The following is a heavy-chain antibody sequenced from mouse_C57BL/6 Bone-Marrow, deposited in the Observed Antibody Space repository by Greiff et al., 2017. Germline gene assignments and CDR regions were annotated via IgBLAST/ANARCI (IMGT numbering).Heavy chain of an antibody. J-gene: IGHJ4*01. CDR2: ISDGGSYT. Sequence: EVQVVESGGGLVKPGGSLKLSCAASGFTFSSYAMSWVRQTPEKRLEWVATISDGGSYTYYPDNVKGRFTISRDNAKNNLYLQMSHLKPEDTAMYYCARDTLTTVVATRAMDYWGQGTSVTVSS. CDR3: ARDTLTTVVATRAMDY. CDR1: GFTFSSYA. V-gene: IGHV5-4*01. D-gene: IGHD1-1*01.